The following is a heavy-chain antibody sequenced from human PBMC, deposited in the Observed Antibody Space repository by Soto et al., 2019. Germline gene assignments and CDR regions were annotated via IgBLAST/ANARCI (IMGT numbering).Heavy chain of an antibody. CDR2: ISAYNGNT. D-gene: IGHD2-15*01. CDR1: GYTFTSYG. J-gene: IGHJ4*02. Sequence: RASVKVSCKASGYTFTSYGISWVRQAPGQGLEWMGWISAYNGNTNYAQKLQGRVTMTTDTSTSTAYMELRSLRSDDTAVYYCARRGECSGGSCPPLSYWGQGTLVTVSS. V-gene: IGHV1-18*01. CDR3: ARRGECSGGSCPPLSY.